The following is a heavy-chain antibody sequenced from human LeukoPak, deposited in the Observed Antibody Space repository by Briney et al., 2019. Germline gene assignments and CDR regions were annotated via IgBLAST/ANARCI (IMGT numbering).Heavy chain of an antibody. CDR3: ARDGVPGGRDV. CDR2: VNREGSDK. Sequence: GGSLRLSCAASGFAFSSHWMNWVRQAPGKGLEWVANVNREGSDKNYVDSVKGRFTISRDNAKNSRYLQMNSLRVEDTAVYYCARDGVPGGRDVWGRGTTVTVS. V-gene: IGHV3-7*01. CDR1: GFAFSSHW. J-gene: IGHJ6*02. D-gene: IGHD3-16*01.